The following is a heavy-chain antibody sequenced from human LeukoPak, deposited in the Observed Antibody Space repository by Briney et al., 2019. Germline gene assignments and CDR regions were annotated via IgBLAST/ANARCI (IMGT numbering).Heavy chain of an antibody. CDR1: GGSISSYY. Sequence: KTSETLSLTCTVSGGSISSYYWSWIRQPPGKGLEWIGYIYYSGSTNYNPSLKSRVTISVDTSKNQFSLKLSSVTAADTAVYYCAREAIDGIDYWGQGTLVTVSS. CDR2: IYYSGST. CDR3: AREAIDGIDY. J-gene: IGHJ4*02. V-gene: IGHV4-59*01.